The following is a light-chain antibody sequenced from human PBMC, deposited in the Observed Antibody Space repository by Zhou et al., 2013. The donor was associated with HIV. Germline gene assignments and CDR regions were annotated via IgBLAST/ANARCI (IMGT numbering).Light chain of an antibody. CDR1: QSVSRY. V-gene: IGKV1-39*01. CDR2: AAS. J-gene: IGKJ1*01. Sequence: IQMTQSPSSLSASVGDRVTITCRASQSVSRYLNWYQQNPGIAPKLLIYAASTLQSGVPSRFSGSGSGTHFTLTISSLQPEDFATYYCQQSYSTSRGRWTFGQGTKVEIK. CDR3: QQSYSTSRGRWT.